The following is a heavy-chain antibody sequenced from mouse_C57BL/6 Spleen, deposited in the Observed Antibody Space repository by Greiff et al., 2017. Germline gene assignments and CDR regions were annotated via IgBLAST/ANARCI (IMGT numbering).Heavy chain of an antibody. D-gene: IGHD2-1*01. CDR3: AREDGNYVGY. J-gene: IGHJ2*01. V-gene: IGHV1-26*01. CDR1: GYTFTDYY. CDR2: INPNNGGT. Sequence: EVQLQQSGPELVKPGASVKISCKASGYTFTDYYMNWVKQSHGKSLEWIGDINPNNGGTSYNQKFKGKATLTVDKSSSTAYMELRSLTSEDSAVYYCAREDGNYVGYWGQGTTLTVSS.